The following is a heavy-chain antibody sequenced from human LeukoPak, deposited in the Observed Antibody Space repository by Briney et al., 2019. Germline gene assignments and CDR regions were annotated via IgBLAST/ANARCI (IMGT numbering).Heavy chain of an antibody. V-gene: IGHV3-53*05. CDR2: FYVGGAT. D-gene: IGHD3-9*01. J-gene: IGHJ4*02. CDR3: ARGGILTGPNDF. CDR1: GFSVTNNY. Sequence: QPGGSLRLSCAVSGFSVTNNYMSWVRQAPGKGLEWVSVFYVGGATYYADSVKGRFTISRDNSKNTLYLQMDSLRAGDTAVYYCARGGILTGPNDFWGQGTLVTVFS.